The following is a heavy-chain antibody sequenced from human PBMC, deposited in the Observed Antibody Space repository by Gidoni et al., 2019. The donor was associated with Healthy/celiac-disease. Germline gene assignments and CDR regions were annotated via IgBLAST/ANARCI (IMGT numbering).Heavy chain of an antibody. J-gene: IGHJ4*02. Sequence: QVQLQESGPGLVKPSETLSLTCTVSGCSIRSYYWRWLRQPPGKGLEWIGYIYYSGSTNYNPSLKSRVTIAVDTSKNQFSLKLSYVTAADTAVYYCARLGVAGGSEFDYWGQGTLVTVSS. CDR2: IYYSGST. CDR3: ARLGVAGGSEFDY. V-gene: IGHV4-59*01. CDR1: GCSIRSYY. D-gene: IGHD6-19*01.